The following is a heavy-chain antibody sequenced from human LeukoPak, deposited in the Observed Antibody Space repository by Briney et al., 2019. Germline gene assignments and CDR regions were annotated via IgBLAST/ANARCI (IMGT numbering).Heavy chain of an antibody. D-gene: IGHD6-25*01. J-gene: IGHJ4*02. CDR1: GFTFRSAA. V-gene: IGHV3-30-3*01. Sequence: GESLRLSCAASGFTFRSAAIHWVRQAPGKGLEWVAVISYDGSQKYYADSVKGRFTISRDNSKNTLSLQLNSLRAEDTAVYFCARDTASYAALYYFDYWGLGTLVTVSS. CDR2: ISYDGSQK. CDR3: ARDTASYAALYYFDY.